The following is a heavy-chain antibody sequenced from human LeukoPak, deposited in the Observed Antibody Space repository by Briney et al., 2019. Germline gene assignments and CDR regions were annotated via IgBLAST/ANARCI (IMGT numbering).Heavy chain of an antibody. CDR3: ARGRGSSWYWDYYYYGMDV. CDR1: GYTFTSYA. CDR2: INAGNGNT. J-gene: IGHJ6*02. V-gene: IGHV1-3*01. D-gene: IGHD6-13*01. Sequence: ASVTVSCTASGYTFTSYAMHWVRQAPGQRLEWMGWINAGNGNTKYSQKFQGRVTITRDTSASTAYMELSSLRSEDTAVYYCARGRGSSWYWDYYYYGMDVWGQGTTVTVSS.